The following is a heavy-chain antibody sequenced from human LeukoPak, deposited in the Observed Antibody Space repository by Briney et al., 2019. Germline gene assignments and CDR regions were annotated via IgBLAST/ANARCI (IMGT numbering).Heavy chain of an antibody. V-gene: IGHV1-69*05. Sequence: SVKVSCKASGGTFSNYAISWVRQAPGQGLEWMGGIIPIFTTANYAQKFQGRVTIITDESTSTAYMGLSSLGSEDTAVYYCARPSSGYRFDYWGQGTLVTVSS. D-gene: IGHD3-22*01. J-gene: IGHJ4*02. CDR3: ARPSSGYRFDY. CDR1: GGTFSNYA. CDR2: IIPIFTTA.